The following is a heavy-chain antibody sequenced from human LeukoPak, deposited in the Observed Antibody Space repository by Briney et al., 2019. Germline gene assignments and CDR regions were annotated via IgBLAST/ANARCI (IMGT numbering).Heavy chain of an antibody. J-gene: IGHJ6*02. V-gene: IGHV3-48*03. CDR2: ISSSGSTI. D-gene: IGHD3-10*01. Sequence: GGSLRLSCAASGFTFSSYEMNWVRQAPGKGLEWVSYISSSGSTIYYADSVKGRFTISRDNAKNSLYLQMNSLRAEDTAVYYCARDRYGDHGSGSYYPYYYYGMDVWGQGTTVTVSS. CDR3: ARDRYGDHGSGSYYPYYYYGMDV. CDR1: GFTFSSYE.